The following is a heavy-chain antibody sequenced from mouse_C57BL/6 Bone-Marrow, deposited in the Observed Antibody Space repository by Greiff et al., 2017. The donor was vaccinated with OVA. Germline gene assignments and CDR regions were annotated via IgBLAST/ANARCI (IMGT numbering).Heavy chain of an antibody. Sequence: VQLQQSGPELVKPGASVKISCKASGYAFSSSWLNWVKQRPGKGLEWIGRIYPGDGDTNYNGKFKGKATLTADKSSSTAYMQLSSLTSEDSAVYFCAREGSTVVPFDYWGQGTTLTVSS. CDR1: GYAFSSSW. CDR2: IYPGDGDT. J-gene: IGHJ2*01. D-gene: IGHD1-1*01. V-gene: IGHV1-82*01. CDR3: AREGSTVVPFDY.